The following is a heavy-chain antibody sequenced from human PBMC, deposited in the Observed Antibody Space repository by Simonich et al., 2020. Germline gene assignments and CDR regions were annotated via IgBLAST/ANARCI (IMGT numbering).Heavy chain of an antibody. Sequence: EVQLVESGGGLVKPGGSLRLSCAASGFTFSSYSMNWVRQAPGKGLEWVSSISSSSSYIYYADAVKGRFTISRDNAKNSLYLKMNSLRAEDTAGYYCARWIAVAGTGAYGMDVWGQGTTVTVSS. V-gene: IGHV3-21*01. D-gene: IGHD6-19*01. CDR2: ISSSSSYI. CDR1: GFTFSSYS. CDR3: ARWIAVAGTGAYGMDV. J-gene: IGHJ6*02.